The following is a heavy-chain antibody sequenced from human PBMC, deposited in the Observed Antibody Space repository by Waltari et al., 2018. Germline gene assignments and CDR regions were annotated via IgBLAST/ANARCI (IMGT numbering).Heavy chain of an antibody. Sequence: QVQLIQSGTEVRNPGASVQVSCNTSGYTFPRYDINWVRQAAGQGLEWLGWMSPATGDTGYAQKFQGRINMTRNTSINTAYLELSSLTSEDTAIYYCARDIMAPWGQGTRVSVSS. D-gene: IGHD3-16*01. CDR1: GYTFPRYD. V-gene: IGHV1-8*01. CDR2: MSPATGDT. CDR3: ARDIMAP. J-gene: IGHJ5*02.